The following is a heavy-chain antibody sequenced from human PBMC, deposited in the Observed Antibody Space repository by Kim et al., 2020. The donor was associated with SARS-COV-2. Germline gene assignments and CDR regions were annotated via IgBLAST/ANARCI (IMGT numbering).Heavy chain of an antibody. D-gene: IGHD3-10*01. V-gene: IGHV3-53*01. J-gene: IGHJ4*02. CDR1: GFTVRSNY. Sequence: GGSLRLSCAASGFTVRSNYMTWVRQAPGKGLEWVSVIFVGGTTYYAASVKGRFTISSDHSANTVYRQMTSLRAEDTAVYYCARDHDYGSESDWGQGTLVTVSS. CDR3: ARDHDYGSESD. CDR2: IFVGGTT.